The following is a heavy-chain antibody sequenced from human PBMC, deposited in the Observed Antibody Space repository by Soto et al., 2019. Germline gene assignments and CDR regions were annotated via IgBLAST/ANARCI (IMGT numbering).Heavy chain of an antibody. D-gene: IGHD1-1*01. CDR2: ISGSGYNT. V-gene: IGHV3-23*01. J-gene: IGHJ4*02. Sequence: EVKLLESGGGLVQPGGSLRLSCAASGFTFTNFAMSWVRQAPGKGLEWVSTISGSGYNTYYADSVKGRFTISRDNSNNTLFLQLNSLRAEDTAVYHCAKTTLRIGGPFDYWGQGTLATVSS. CDR1: GFTFTNFA. CDR3: AKTTLRIGGPFDY.